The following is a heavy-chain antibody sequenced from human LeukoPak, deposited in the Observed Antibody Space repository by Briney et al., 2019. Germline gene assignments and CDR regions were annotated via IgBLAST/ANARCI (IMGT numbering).Heavy chain of an antibody. CDR2: ISYDGSNK. CDR1: GFTFSSYA. Sequence: PGGSLRLSCAASGFTFSSYAMHWVRQAPGKGLEWVAVISYDGSNKYYADSVKGRFTISRDNSKNTLYLQMNSLRAEDTAVYYCAKDRRGRWELPGYFDYWGQGTLVTVSS. J-gene: IGHJ4*02. V-gene: IGHV3-30-3*01. CDR3: AKDRRGRWELPGYFDY. D-gene: IGHD1-26*01.